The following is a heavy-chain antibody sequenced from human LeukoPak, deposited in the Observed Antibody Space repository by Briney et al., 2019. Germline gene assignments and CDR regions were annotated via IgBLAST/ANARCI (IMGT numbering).Heavy chain of an antibody. V-gene: IGHV3-23*01. CDR3: AKRYYDFPLDY. CDR1: GFTFSNYA. D-gene: IGHD3-3*01. J-gene: IGHJ4*02. Sequence: PGGSLRLSCAASGFTFSNYAMTWVRQAPGKGLELVSVISASGRNTDYADSVKGRFTISRDNSKNTLYLQINNPRVEDTAVYYCAKRYYDFPLDYWGQGTLVTVSS. CDR2: ISASGRNT.